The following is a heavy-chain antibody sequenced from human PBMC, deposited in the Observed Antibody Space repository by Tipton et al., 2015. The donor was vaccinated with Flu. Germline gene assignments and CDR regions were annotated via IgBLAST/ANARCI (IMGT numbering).Heavy chain of an antibody. Sequence: LVKPTQTLTLTCTFSGFSLSTSGVGVGWIRQPPGKALEWLALIYWDDDKRYSPSLKSRLTITKDTSKNQVVLTMTNMDPVDTATYYCAHRHEVLRFLEWLRPRGNLNWYFDLWGRGTLVTVSS. D-gene: IGHD3-3*01. V-gene: IGHV2-5*02. CDR1: GFSLSTSGVG. CDR2: IYWDDDK. CDR3: AHRHEVLRFLEWLRPRGNLNWYFDL. J-gene: IGHJ2*01.